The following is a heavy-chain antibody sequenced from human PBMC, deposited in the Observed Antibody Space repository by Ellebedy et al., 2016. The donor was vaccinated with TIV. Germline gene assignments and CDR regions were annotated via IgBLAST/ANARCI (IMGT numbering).Heavy chain of an antibody. V-gene: IGHV3-7*03. Sequence: PGGSLRLSCATSGLSFSDHFMDWVRQAPGKGLELVAKIKEDGSLKYYVDAVKGRFAISRDNAKDSLYLQMNSLRAEDTAVYYCARYGNLGYWGQGTLVTVSS. CDR2: IKEDGSLK. D-gene: IGHD1-1*01. J-gene: IGHJ4*02. CDR1: GLSFSDHF. CDR3: ARYGNLGY.